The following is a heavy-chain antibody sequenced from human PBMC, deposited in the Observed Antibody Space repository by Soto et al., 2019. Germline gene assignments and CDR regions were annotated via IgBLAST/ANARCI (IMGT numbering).Heavy chain of an antibody. D-gene: IGHD3-10*01. CDR3: AIPGEDKISYLDD. CDR2: IIPILGIA. V-gene: IGHV1-69*02. J-gene: IGHJ4*02. CDR1: GGTFSSYT. Sequence: SVKVSCKASGGTFSSYTISWVRQAPGQGLEWMGRIIPILGIANYAQKFQGRVTITADKSTSTAYMELSSLRSEDTAVYYCAIPGEDKISYLDDWGQGTLATVSS.